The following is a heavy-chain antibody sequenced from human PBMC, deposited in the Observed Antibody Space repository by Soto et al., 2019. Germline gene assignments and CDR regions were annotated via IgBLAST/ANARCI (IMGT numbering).Heavy chain of an antibody. CDR2: IYYSGST. CDR3: AGGLKATYERSGT. J-gene: IGHJ5*02. CDR1: GGSLSSGGYY. Sequence: PSVTLSLTCTVSGGSLSSGGYYWSWIRQHPGEGLEWIGYIYYSGSTYYNPSLKSRVTISVDTSKNQFSLKLSSVTAPDTAVYYCAGGLKATYERSGTWSQGTLVTVSS. V-gene: IGHV4-31*03. D-gene: IGHD3-22*01.